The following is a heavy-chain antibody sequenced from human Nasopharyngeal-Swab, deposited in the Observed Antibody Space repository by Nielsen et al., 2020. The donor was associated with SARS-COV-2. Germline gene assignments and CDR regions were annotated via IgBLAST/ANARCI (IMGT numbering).Heavy chain of an antibody. CDR2: IIPIFGTA. D-gene: IGHD6-19*01. CDR3: ARDSSGSSGWYSTLDY. V-gene: IGHV1-69*13. Sequence: SVKVSCKASGGTFSSYAISWVRQAPGQGLEWMGGIIPIFGTANYAQKFQGRVTITADESTSTAYMELSSLRSEDTAVYYCARDSSGSSGWYSTLDYWGQGTTVTVSS. CDR1: GGTFSSYA. J-gene: IGHJ4*02.